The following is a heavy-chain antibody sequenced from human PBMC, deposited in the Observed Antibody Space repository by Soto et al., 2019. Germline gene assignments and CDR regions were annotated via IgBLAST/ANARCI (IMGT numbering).Heavy chain of an antibody. CDR3: SSLPDGYTSGLDY. D-gene: IGHD5-12*01. CDR1: GASINSGDYY. V-gene: IGHV4-30-4*01. Sequence: QVQLQESGPGLVKPSQTLSLSCTVSGASINSGDYYWSWIRQPPGKGLEWIGYIYYTGNTVFNPSLQSRFSISVDTPKNQFSLRLNSVTAADTAVYYCSSLPDGYTSGLDYWGPGTLVTVSS. CDR2: IYYTGNT. J-gene: IGHJ4*02.